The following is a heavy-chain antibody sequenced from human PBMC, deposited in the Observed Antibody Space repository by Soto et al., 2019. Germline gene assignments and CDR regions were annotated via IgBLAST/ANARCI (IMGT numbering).Heavy chain of an antibody. CDR3: AKSGSGWYQDS. CDR1: GFTFTART. J-gene: IGHJ5*02. Sequence: LVESGGGLVRPGGFLRLSWLGSGFTFTARTMNWIRQAPGKVLEWVSSIDSRGDLIYYIDPVKGRFTISRENAKKSLFLQMNSLRGDDTGIYYCAKSGSGWYQDSWGQGTLVSVSS. V-gene: IGHV3-21*01. CDR2: IDSRGDLI. D-gene: IGHD6-19*01.